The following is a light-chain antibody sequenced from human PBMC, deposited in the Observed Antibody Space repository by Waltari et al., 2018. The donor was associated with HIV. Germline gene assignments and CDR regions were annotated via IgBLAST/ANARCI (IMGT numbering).Light chain of an antibody. CDR3: CSYAGTYTYVL. V-gene: IGLV2-11*01. CDR1: SSDVGGYDS. Sequence: QSALTQPRSVSGSPGQSVTISCTGTSSDVGGYDSVSWYLQHPGKVPKLIIYEVIKRPSGSPARFSCSKSGNTASLTISGLQTEDEADYFCCSYAGTYTYVLFGGGTKLTVL. CDR2: EVI. J-gene: IGLJ3*02.